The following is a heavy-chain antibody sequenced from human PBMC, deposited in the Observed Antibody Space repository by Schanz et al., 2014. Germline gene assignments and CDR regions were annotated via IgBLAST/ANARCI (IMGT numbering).Heavy chain of an antibody. Sequence: PGGSLRLSCAASGITFSSHSFNWVRQAPGKGLEWVSAISGSGGSTYYADSVKGRFTISRDNSKNTLYLQMNSLRAEDTAVYYCARGGPAYYFDDWGQGTLVTVSS. CDR2: ISGSGGST. V-gene: IGHV3-23*01. J-gene: IGHJ4*02. CDR1: GITFSSHS. CDR3: ARGGPAYYFDD.